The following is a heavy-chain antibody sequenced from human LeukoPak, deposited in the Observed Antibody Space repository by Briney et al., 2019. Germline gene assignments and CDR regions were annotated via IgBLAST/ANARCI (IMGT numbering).Heavy chain of an antibody. Sequence: SQTLSLTCTVSGGSIGSGGYYWSWIRQHPGKGLEWIGYIYYSGSTYYNPSLKSRVTISVDTSKNQFSLKLSSVTAADTAVYYCARDLSWNVDSWKYYYYYGMDVWGQGTTVTVSS. CDR2: IYYSGST. V-gene: IGHV4-31*03. CDR1: GGSIGSGGYY. CDR3: ARDLSWNVDSWKYYYYYGMDV. D-gene: IGHD1-1*01. J-gene: IGHJ6*02.